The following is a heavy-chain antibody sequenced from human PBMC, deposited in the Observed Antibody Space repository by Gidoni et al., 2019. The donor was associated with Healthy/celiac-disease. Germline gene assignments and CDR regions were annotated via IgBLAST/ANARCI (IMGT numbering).Heavy chain of an antibody. Sequence: QITLKESGPTLVKPTQTLTLTCTFSGFSLSTSGVGVGWIRQPPGKALEWLALIYWNDDKRYSPSLKSRLTITKDTSKNQVVLTMTNMDPVDTATYYCAHLNAQDIVVVVAATRGGYYFDYWGQGTLVTVSS. CDR2: IYWNDDK. J-gene: IGHJ4*02. D-gene: IGHD2-15*01. CDR1: GFSLSTSGVG. V-gene: IGHV2-5*01. CDR3: AHLNAQDIVVVVAATRGGYYFDY.